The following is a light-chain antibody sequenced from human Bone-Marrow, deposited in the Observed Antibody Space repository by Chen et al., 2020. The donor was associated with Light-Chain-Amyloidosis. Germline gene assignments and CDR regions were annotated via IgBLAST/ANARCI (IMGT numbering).Light chain of an antibody. J-gene: IGLJ2*01. CDR2: RDT. V-gene: IGLV3-25*03. CDR1: DLPTKY. CDR3: QSADSSGTYEVI. Sequence: SYELTQPPSVSVSPGQTARITCSGDDLPTKYAYWYQQKPGQAPVLVIHRDTERPSGISERFSGSRSRTTATLSISGVQAEDEGDYHCQSADSSGTYEVIFGGGTKLTVL.